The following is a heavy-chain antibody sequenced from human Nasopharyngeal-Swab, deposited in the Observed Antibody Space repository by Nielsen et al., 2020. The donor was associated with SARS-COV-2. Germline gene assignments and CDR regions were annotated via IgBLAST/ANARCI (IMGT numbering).Heavy chain of an antibody. CDR2: IWYDGSNK. CDR3: ARAMLSGGVLWFGELLNSLDY. Sequence: GESLKISCAASGFTFSSYGMHWVRQAPGKGLEWVAVIWYDGSNKYYADSVKGRFTISRDNSKNTLYLQMNSLRAKDTAVYYCARAMLSGGVLWFGELLNSLDYWGQGTLVTVSS. J-gene: IGHJ4*02. D-gene: IGHD3-10*01. V-gene: IGHV3-33*01. CDR1: GFTFSSYG.